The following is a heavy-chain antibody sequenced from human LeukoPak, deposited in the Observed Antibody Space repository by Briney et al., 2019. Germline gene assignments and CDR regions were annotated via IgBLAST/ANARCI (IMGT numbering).Heavy chain of an antibody. Sequence: GGSLRLSCAASGFTFSSYAMTWVRQAPGKGLEWVSGIGGTGTSTYYADSVKGRFTISRDSSKNTLYLQMNSLRAEDTAVYYCARVNYYYYMDVWGKGTTVTVSS. CDR2: IGGTGTST. J-gene: IGHJ6*03. V-gene: IGHV3-23*01. CDR1: GFTFSSYA. CDR3: ARVNYYYYMDV.